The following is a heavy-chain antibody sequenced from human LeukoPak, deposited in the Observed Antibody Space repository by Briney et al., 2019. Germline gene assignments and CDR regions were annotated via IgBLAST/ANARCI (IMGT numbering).Heavy chain of an antibody. CDR2: ISSSSSYI. V-gene: IGHV3-21*01. CDR1: GFTFTSSA. CDR3: ARDLGTTVTTYLDY. Sequence: GGSLRLSCAASGFTFTSSAMSWVRQAPGKGLEWVSSISSSSSYIYYADSVKGRFTISRDNAKNSLYLQMNSLRAEDTAVYYCARDLGTTVTTYLDYWGQGTLVTVSS. J-gene: IGHJ4*02. D-gene: IGHD4-17*01.